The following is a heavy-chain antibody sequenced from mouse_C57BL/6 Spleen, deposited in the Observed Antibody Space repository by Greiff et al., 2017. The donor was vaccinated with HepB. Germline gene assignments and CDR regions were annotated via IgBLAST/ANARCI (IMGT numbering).Heavy chain of an antibody. CDR2: ISNGGGST. Sequence: EVQLQESGGGLVQPGGSLKLSCAASGFTFSDYYMYWVRQTPEKRLEWVAYISNGGGSTYYPDTVKGRFTISRDNAKNTLYLQMSRLKSEDTAMYYCARADYGSSYYFDYWGQGTTLTVSS. J-gene: IGHJ2*01. D-gene: IGHD1-1*01. CDR3: ARADYGSSYYFDY. CDR1: GFTFSDYY. V-gene: IGHV5-12*01.